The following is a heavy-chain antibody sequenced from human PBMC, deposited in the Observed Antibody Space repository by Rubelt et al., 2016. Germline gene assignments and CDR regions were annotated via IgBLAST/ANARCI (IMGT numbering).Heavy chain of an antibody. CDR3: ARALSSGWYYFDY. CDR2: IYYSGST. D-gene: IGHD6-19*01. Sequence: QVQLQESGPGLVKPPETLSLTCTVSGGSVSSGSYYWSWIRQPPGKGLEWIGYIYYSGSTNYNPSLKSRVTISVDTSKNQFSLKLSFVTAADTAVYYCARALSSGWYYFDYWGQGTLVTVSS. V-gene: IGHV4-61*01. CDR1: GGSVSSGSYY. J-gene: IGHJ4*02.